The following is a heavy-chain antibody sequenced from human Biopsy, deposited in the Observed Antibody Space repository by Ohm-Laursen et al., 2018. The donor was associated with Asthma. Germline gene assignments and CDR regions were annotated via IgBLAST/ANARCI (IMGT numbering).Heavy chain of an antibody. J-gene: IGHJ4*02. Sequence: SDTLSLTCTVSPGSINDYYWNWIRQFPGKGLEWIGYVHSTGSTRFNPSLRSLLTISVDTSVDQVSLKLTSVTAADTAVYYCARATSTWSQSGPHYFDHWGQGTLVTVSS. CDR2: VHSTGST. D-gene: IGHD6-13*01. CDR1: PGSINDYY. V-gene: IGHV4-59*07. CDR3: ARATSTWSQSGPHYFDH.